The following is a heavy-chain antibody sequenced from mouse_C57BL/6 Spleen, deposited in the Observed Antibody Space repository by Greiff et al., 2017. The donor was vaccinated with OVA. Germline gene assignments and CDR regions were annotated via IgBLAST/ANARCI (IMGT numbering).Heavy chain of an antibody. CDR3: ARGGGTGRYFDV. Sequence: EVKLMESGPGLVKPSQSLSLTCSVTGYSITSGYYWNWIRQFPGNKLEWMGYISYDGSNNYNPSLKNRISITRDTSKNQFFLKLNSVTTEDTATYYCARGGGTGRYFDVWGTGTTVTVSS. J-gene: IGHJ1*03. CDR2: ISYDGSN. V-gene: IGHV3-6*01. D-gene: IGHD4-1*01. CDR1: GYSITSGYY.